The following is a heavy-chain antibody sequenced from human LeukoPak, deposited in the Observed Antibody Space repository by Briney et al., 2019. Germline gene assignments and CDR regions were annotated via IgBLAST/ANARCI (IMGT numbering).Heavy chain of an antibody. D-gene: IGHD3-3*01. J-gene: IGHJ4*02. V-gene: IGHV3-23*01. CDR2: ISGSGSST. CDR1: GFTFSSYA. Sequence: GGSLRLSCAASGFTFSSYAMSWVRQAPGKGLEWVSAISGSGSSTYYADSVKGRFTISRDNSKNTLYLQMNSLRAEDTAVYYCAKDLVAIFGVVGFDYWGQGTLVTVSS. CDR3: AKDLVAIFGVVGFDY.